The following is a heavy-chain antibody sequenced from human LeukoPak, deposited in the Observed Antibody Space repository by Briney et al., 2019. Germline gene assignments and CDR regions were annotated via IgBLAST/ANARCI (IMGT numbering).Heavy chain of an antibody. D-gene: IGHD1-7*01. J-gene: IGHJ5*02. CDR2: INPIYGTA. V-gene: IGHV1-69*13. Sequence: GASVKVSCKGTGGTFSSYPFSWVRQAPAQGLEWMGGINPIYGTANYAQKFQGRVTITADESTSTAYMELSSLRSEDTHVYYCARDNYAGANWFDPWGQGTLVTVSS. CDR3: ARDNYAGANWFDP. CDR1: GGTFSSYP.